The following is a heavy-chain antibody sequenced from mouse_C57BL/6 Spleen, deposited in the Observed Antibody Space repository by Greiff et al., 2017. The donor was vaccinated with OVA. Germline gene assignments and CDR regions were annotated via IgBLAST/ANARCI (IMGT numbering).Heavy chain of an antibody. V-gene: IGHV1-52*01. Sequence: QVQLKQPGAELVRPGSSVRLSCKASGYTFTSYWMHWVKQRPIQGLEWIGNIDPSDSETHYNQKFKDKATLTVDKSSSTAYMQLSSLTSEDSAVYYWARSSRGGYFDVWGTGTTVTVSS. CDR2: IDPSDSET. CDR1: GYTFTSYW. J-gene: IGHJ1*03. D-gene: IGHD1-1*01. CDR3: ARSSRGGYFDV.